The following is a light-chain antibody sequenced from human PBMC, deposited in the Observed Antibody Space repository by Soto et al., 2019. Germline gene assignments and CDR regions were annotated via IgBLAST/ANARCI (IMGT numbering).Light chain of an antibody. CDR1: QSVSLS. Sequence: HSPATLSVSLGDSATLSCRAGQSVSLSLAWYQMRPGQPPRLLIYGASTRATDIPARFRGTGSGTDFTLTISRLEPEDFAVFYCQQYATSPWTFGQGTKVDIK. V-gene: IGKV3-15*01. CDR3: QQYATSPWT. J-gene: IGKJ1*01. CDR2: GAS.